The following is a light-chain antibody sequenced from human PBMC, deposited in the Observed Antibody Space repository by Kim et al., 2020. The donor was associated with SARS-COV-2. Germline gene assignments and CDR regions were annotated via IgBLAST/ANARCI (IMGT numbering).Light chain of an antibody. CDR3: QQTNTFPYT. CDR2: SAS. Sequence: DIQMTQSPSSVSASVGDRVTIIYRASQGVGSWLSWYQQKPGKAPQLLIYSASRLQSGVPLRFSGSGSGTDFILTISSLQPEDFATYYCQQTNTFPYTFGQGTKLEI. V-gene: IGKV1D-12*01. J-gene: IGKJ2*01. CDR1: QGVGSW.